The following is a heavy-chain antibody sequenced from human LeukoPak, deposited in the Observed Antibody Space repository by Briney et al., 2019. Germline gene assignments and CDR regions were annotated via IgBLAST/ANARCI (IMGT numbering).Heavy chain of an antibody. D-gene: IGHD1-7*01. J-gene: IGHJ5*02. CDR1: GGSISTSSYY. CDR2: IYYSGST. V-gene: IGHV4-39*07. CDR3: ARTLAPGTIGWFDP. Sequence: SETLSLTCTVSGGSISTSSYYWGWIRQPPGKGLEWIGNIYYSGSTYHNPSLKSRVTISVDTSKNQFSLKLSSVTAADTAVYYCARTLAPGTIGWFDPWGQGTLVTVSS.